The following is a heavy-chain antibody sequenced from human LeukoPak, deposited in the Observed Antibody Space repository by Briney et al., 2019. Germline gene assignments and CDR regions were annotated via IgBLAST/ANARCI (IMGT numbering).Heavy chain of an antibody. Sequence: SETLSLTCAVHGGSFTGHYWSWIRQPPGKGLEWIGEINHTGSTKYNPSLESRVSISVDPSKNQVSLRLTSVTAADTAVYYCARAGRYSSSRLGIWGQGTMVTVSS. CDR1: GGSFTGHY. J-gene: IGHJ3*02. CDR2: INHTGST. V-gene: IGHV4-34*01. CDR3: ARAGRYSSSRLGI. D-gene: IGHD6-13*01.